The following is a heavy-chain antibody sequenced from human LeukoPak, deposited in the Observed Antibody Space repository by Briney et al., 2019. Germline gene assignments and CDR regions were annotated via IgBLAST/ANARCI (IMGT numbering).Heavy chain of an antibody. CDR1: GFTFSSYW. CDR2: IKQDGSEK. D-gene: IGHD2-2*01. CDR3: ARRVVVPAAPYYFDY. J-gene: IGHJ4*02. Sequence: GGSLRLSCAASGFTFSSYWMSWVRQAPGKGLEWVANIKQDGSEKYYVDSVKGRFTISRDNAKNSLYLQMNSLRAEDTAVYHCARRVVVPAAPYYFDYWGQGTLVTVSS. V-gene: IGHV3-7*01.